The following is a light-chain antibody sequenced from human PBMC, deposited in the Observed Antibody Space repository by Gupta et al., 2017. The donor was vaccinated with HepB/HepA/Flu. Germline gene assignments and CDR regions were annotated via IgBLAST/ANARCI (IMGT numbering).Light chain of an antibody. Sequence: QSALPQPASVSGSPGQSITISCTGSSADIGGFNSVSWYQQYPGRAPKLLIYDVTNRPSGVSYRFSGSKSGNTASLTISGLQPEDDADYYCSSFKIGRTLVVFGGGTKVTVL. CDR2: DVT. J-gene: IGLJ2*01. V-gene: IGLV2-14*03. CDR1: SADIGGFNS. CDR3: SSFKIGRTLVV.